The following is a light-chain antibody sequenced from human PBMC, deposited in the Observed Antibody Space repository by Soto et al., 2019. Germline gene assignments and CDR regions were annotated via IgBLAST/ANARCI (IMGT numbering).Light chain of an antibody. CDR3: QKYDTAPLT. V-gene: IGKV1-27*01. Sequence: DFQLTQSPSSLSASVGDRVTITCRASQGFSNALAWFQQKPGKVPKLLIYAASTLQSGVSSRFSGSGSGTDFTLTISSLQPEDVATYYCQKYDTAPLTFGGGTKAEIK. J-gene: IGKJ4*01. CDR2: AAS. CDR1: QGFSNA.